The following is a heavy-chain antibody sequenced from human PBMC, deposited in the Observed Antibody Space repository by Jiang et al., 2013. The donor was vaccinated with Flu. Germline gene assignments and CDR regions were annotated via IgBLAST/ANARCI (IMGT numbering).Heavy chain of an antibody. J-gene: IGHJ4*02. D-gene: IGHD3-10*01. V-gene: IGHV3-21*01. Sequence: KGLEWVSSISSSSSYIYYADSVKGRFTISRDNAKNSLYLQMNSLRAEDTAVYYCASTYYYGSGSYAYWGQGTLVTVSS. CDR2: ISSSSSYI. CDR3: ASTYYYGSGSYAY.